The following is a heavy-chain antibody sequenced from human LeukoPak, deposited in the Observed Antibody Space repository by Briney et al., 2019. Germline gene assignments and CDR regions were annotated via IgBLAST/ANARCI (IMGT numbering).Heavy chain of an antibody. CDR3: ARDRFLSTVTTYFDY. V-gene: IGHV3-7*01. CDR1: GFTFSSYW. J-gene: IGHJ4*02. D-gene: IGHD4-17*01. CDR2: IKQDGSEK. Sequence: QTGGSLRLSCAASGFTFSSYWMSWVRQAPGKGLEWVANIKQDGSEKYYVDSVKGRFTISRDNAKNSLYLQMNSLRAEDTAVYYCARDRFLSTVTTYFDYWGQGTLVTVSS.